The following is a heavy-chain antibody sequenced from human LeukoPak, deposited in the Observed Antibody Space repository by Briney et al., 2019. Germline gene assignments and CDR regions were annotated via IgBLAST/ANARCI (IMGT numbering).Heavy chain of an antibody. CDR1: SGSISSYY. Sequence: SETLSLTCTVSSGSISSYYWTWTRQPPGKGLEWIGYIYNSGSTDYNPSLKSRVTMSLDTSKNQFSLNLSSVTAADTAVYYCARSHGGYWGQGILVTVSS. V-gene: IGHV4-59*12. CDR3: ARSHGGY. CDR2: IYNSGST. J-gene: IGHJ4*02.